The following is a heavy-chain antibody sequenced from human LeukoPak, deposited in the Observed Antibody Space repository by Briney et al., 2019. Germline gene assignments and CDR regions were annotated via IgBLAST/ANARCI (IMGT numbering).Heavy chain of an antibody. D-gene: IGHD2-2*01. CDR2: ISSSGTTI. CDR3: ASASCYACGFDY. Sequence: PGGSLRLSCAASEFSFGVYEMNWVRQAPGKGLEWISYISSSGTTIYYADSVKGRFTISRDNAKNSLYLQMNSLRAEDTAVYYCASASCYACGFDYWGRGTLVTVSS. V-gene: IGHV3-48*03. J-gene: IGHJ4*02. CDR1: EFSFGVYE.